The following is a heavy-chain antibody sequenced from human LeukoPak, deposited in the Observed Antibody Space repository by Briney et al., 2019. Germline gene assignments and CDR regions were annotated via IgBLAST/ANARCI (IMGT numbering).Heavy chain of an antibody. CDR2: VGPHSSAT. V-gene: IGHV1-2*02. CDR1: GFTFTDYY. CDR3: ASSFGGDWFDP. D-gene: IGHD3-3*01. J-gene: IGHJ5*02. Sequence: ASVKVSCKSSGFTFTDYYIHWVRQAPGQGLEWMGYVGPHSSATSSPQEFQGRVTMTRDTSMSTAYMELTRLTSDDTAVYYCASSFGGDWFDPWGQGTLVTVSS.